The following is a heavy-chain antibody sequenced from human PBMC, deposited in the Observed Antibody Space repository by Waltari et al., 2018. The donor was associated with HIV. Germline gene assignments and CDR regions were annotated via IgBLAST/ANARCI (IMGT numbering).Heavy chain of an antibody. V-gene: IGHV4-39*01. D-gene: IGHD1-26*01. CDR2: IYFTGRA. Sequence: QLQLQESGPGLVKPSETLSLTCAVSGGSVSSSSYFWGWIRQPPGKGLELVGRIYFTGRAYYNPSRKSRVTISVDTSKNQFSLKVTSGTAADTAVYYCARHALRVGAAYWNFDLWGRGTLVTVSS. J-gene: IGHJ2*01. CDR1: GGSVSSSSYF. CDR3: ARHALRVGAAYWNFDL.